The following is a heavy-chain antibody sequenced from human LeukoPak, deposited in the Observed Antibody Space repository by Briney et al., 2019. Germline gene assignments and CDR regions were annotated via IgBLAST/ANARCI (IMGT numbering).Heavy chain of an antibody. CDR2: IYYSGST. CDR3: AGSRKYYYDSSGYNWFDP. CDR1: GGSISSGDYY. Sequence: SQTLSLTCTVSGGSISSGDYYWSWIRQPPGKGLEWIGYIYYSGSTYYNPSLKSRVTISVDTSKNQFSLKLSSVTAADTAVYYCAGSRKYYYDSSGYNWFDPWGQGTLVTVSS. J-gene: IGHJ5*02. V-gene: IGHV4-30-4*08. D-gene: IGHD3-22*01.